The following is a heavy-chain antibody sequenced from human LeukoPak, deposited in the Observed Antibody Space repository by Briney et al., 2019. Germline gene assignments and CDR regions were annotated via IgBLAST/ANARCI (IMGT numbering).Heavy chain of an antibody. CDR1: GYTFNAYV. V-gene: IGHV1-3*01. D-gene: IGHD6-19*01. Sequence: ASVKLSCKASGYTFNAYVIHWVRQGPGQSLEWVGCINAGNGDTTYSQKSQGRVTIARDTSASTAYMELNSLRSEDTAVYYCARDSRYTSGWFGYSDSWGQGTLVTVSS. CDR3: ARDSRYTSGWFGYSDS. CDR2: INAGNGDT. J-gene: IGHJ4*02.